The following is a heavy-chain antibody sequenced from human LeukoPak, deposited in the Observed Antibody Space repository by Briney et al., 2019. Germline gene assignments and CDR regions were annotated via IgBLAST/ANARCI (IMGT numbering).Heavy chain of an antibody. J-gene: IGHJ4*02. D-gene: IGHD5/OR15-5a*01. CDR3: ARLGDYGVYDRSPIDY. V-gene: IGHV3-21*01. CDR2: ISSSSTYI. CDR1: GSTFSGYT. Sequence: PGGSLRLSCAASGSTFSGYTMKCVRQAPGKGLGWVSSISSSSTYIYYADSVKGRFTITRDNAKNSLYLQMNSLRAEDTTVYYCARLGDYGVYDRSPIDYWGQGTLVTVSS.